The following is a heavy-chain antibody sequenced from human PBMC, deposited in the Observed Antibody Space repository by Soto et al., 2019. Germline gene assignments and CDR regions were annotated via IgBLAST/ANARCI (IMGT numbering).Heavy chain of an antibody. CDR1: GGSFSGYY. Sequence: SETLSLTCAVYGGSFSGYYWSWIRQPPGKGLEWIGEINHSGSTNYNPSLKSRVTISVDTSKNQFSLKLSSVTAADTAVYYCARGGCSSTSCHWVWNAFDIWGQGTMVTVSS. J-gene: IGHJ3*02. V-gene: IGHV4-34*01. CDR3: ARGGCSSTSCHWVWNAFDI. D-gene: IGHD2-2*01. CDR2: INHSGST.